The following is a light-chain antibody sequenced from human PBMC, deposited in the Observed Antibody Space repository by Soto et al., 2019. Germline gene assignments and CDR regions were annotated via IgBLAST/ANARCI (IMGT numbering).Light chain of an antibody. V-gene: IGLV4-69*01. CDR1: SGHSSYA. CDR3: QTWGTGIEVV. Sequence: QLVLTQSPSASASLGASVKLTCTLSSGHSSYAIAWHQQQPEKGPRYLMKLNSDGSHSKGDGIPDRFSGSSSGAERYLTISGLQSEDEADYYCQTWGTGIEVVFGGGTKVTVL. J-gene: IGLJ2*01. CDR2: LNSDGSH.